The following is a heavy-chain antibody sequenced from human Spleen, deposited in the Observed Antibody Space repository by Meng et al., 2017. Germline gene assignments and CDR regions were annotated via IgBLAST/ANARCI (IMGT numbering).Heavy chain of an antibody. CDR2: IHSDGSST. J-gene: IGHJ1*01. D-gene: IGHD3-22*01. CDR1: GFTFSRNW. CDR3: ARDRHYYDSSGFQH. Sequence: ASGFTFSRNWMHWVRQAPGKGLVWVSRIHSDGSSTSYADSVKGRFTISRDNAKNTLYLQMNSLRAEDTAVYYCARDRHYYDSSGFQHWGQGTLVTVSS. V-gene: IGHV3-74*01.